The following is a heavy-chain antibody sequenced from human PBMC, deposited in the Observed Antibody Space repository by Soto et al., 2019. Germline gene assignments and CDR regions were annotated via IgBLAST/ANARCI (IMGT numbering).Heavy chain of an antibody. J-gene: IGHJ4*02. CDR2: ISGSGGST. Sequence: SCKASGGTFSSYAMSWVRQAPGKGLEWVSAISGSGGSTYYADSVKGRFTISRDNSKNTLYLQMNSLRAEDTAVYYCAKFSGSAPGDYWGQGTLVTVSS. V-gene: IGHV3-23*01. CDR1: GGTFSSYA. CDR3: AKFSGSAPGDY. D-gene: IGHD3-10*01.